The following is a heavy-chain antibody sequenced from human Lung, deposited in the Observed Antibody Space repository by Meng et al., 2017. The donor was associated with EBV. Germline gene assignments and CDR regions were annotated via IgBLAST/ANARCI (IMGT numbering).Heavy chain of an antibody. V-gene: IGHV1-2*06. CDR2: ITPSSGGT. J-gene: IGHJ4*02. D-gene: IGHD7-27*01. CDR3: VRANLGSADY. CDR1: GYTFTGYY. Sequence: QVQLVQSGAEVKKPGASVKASCKASGYTFTGYYMHWLRQSPRQGLEWVGRITPSSGGTTYAQKFQGRVTMTRDTSISTAYMELSSLRSDDAAIYYCVRANLGSADYWGQGTLVTVSS.